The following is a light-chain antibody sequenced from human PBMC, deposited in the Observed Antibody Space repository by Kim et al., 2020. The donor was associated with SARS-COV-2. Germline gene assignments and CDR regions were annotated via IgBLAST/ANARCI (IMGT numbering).Light chain of an antibody. J-gene: IGKJ4*01. V-gene: IGKV3-15*01. CDR2: GAS. Sequence: EIVMTQSPATLSVSPGERATLSCRASQSVSSNLAWYQQKPGQAPSLLIYGASTRATGIPARFSGSGSGTEFTLTISSLQSEDFAVYYCQQCASWPLTFGGGTKVDIK. CDR3: QQCASWPLT. CDR1: QSVSSN.